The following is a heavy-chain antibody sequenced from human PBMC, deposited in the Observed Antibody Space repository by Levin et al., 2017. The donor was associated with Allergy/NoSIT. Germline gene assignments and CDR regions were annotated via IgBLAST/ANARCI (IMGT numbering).Heavy chain of an antibody. CDR2: IYYSGST. Sequence: PSETLSLTCTVSGGSISSSSYYWGWIRQPPGKGLEWIGSIYYSGSTYYNPSLKSRVTISVDTSKNQFSLKLSSVTAADTAVYYCANRAGIAVAGDGMDVWGQGTTVTVSS. J-gene: IGHJ6*02. CDR1: GGSISSSSYY. V-gene: IGHV4-39*01. CDR3: ANRAGIAVAGDGMDV. D-gene: IGHD6-19*01.